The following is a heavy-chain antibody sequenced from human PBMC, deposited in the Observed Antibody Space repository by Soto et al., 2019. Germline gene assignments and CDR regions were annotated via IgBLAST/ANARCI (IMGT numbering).Heavy chain of an antibody. CDR2: INPSGGST. Sequence: GASVKVSCKASGYTFTSYYMHWVRQAPGQGLEWMGIINPSGGSTSYAQKFQGRVTMTRDTSTSTVYMELSSLRSEDTAVYYCARDREYQLLSPKRYYYYGMDVWGQGTTVTVSS. J-gene: IGHJ6*02. CDR3: ARDREYQLLSPKRYYYYGMDV. CDR1: GYTFTSYY. D-gene: IGHD2-2*01. V-gene: IGHV1-46*03.